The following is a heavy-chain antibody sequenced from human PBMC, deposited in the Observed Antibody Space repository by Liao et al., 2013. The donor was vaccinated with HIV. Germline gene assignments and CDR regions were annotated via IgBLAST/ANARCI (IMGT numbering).Heavy chain of an antibody. D-gene: IGHD6-19*01. CDR1: GGSISSGSYY. J-gene: IGHJ6*03. CDR2: IYTSGST. V-gene: IGHV4-61*02. Sequence: QVQLQESGPGLVKPSQTLSLTCTVSGGSISSGSYYWSWIRQPAGKGLEWIGRIYTSGSTNYNPSLKSRVTISVDTSKNQFSLKLSSVTAADTAVYYCARVDGIAVAGTGYYYYYMDVWGKGPRSPSP. CDR3: ARVDGIAVAGTGYYYYYMDV.